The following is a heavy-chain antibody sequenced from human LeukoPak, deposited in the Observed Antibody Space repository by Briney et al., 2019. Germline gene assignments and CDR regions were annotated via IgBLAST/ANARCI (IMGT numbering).Heavy chain of an antibody. CDR1: GYTFTSYG. J-gene: IGHJ4*02. CDR2: ISTYNYNT. V-gene: IGHV1-18*01. D-gene: IGHD5-18*01. CDR3: ARQVDTTMALPDY. Sequence: ASVKVSCKTSGYTFTSYGVSWVRQAPGQRLEWMGWISTYNYNTYFAQKFRGRITLTKDTSTSTVYMELRKLRSDDSAIYYCARQVDTTMALPDYWGQGTLVTVSS.